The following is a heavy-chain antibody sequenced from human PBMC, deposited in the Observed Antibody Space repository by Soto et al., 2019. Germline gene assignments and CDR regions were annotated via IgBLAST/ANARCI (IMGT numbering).Heavy chain of an antibody. V-gene: IGHV1-3*01. CDR1: GYTFTSYA. D-gene: IGHD2-21*02. Sequence: ASVKVSCKASGYTFTSYAMHWVRQAPGQRLEWMGWINAGNGNTKYSQKFQGRVTITRDTSASTAYMELGSLRSEDTAVYYCARSIVVVTALDYWGQGTLVPVSS. CDR2: INAGNGNT. CDR3: ARSIVVVTALDY. J-gene: IGHJ4*02.